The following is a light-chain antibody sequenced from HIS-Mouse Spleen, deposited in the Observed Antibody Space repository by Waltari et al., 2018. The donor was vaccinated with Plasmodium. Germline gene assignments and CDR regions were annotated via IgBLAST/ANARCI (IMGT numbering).Light chain of an antibody. V-gene: IGLV3-19*01. CDR2: GKN. Sequence: SSELTQDPAVSVALGQTVRITCQGDSLRSYYASWYQQKPGQAPVLVIYGKNNRPSGIPDRFSGSKSGNTASLTISGLQAEDEADYYCCSYAGSSTLVFGGGTKLTVL. J-gene: IGLJ3*02. CDR1: SLRSYY. CDR3: CSYAGSSTLV.